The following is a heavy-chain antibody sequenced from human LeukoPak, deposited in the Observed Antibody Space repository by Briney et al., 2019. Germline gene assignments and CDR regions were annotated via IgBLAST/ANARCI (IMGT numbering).Heavy chain of an antibody. Sequence: GGSLRLSCAASGFTFNTYAMSWVRQAPGKGLEWVSAISNSGGSAYYADSVKGRFTISRDNSNNTLYLQMNSLRAEDTAIYYCAKVRSAVVAAATNYWGQGTLVTVSS. V-gene: IGHV3-23*01. CDR1: GFTFNTYA. CDR3: AKVRSAVVAAATNY. CDR2: ISNSGGSA. D-gene: IGHD2-15*01. J-gene: IGHJ4*02.